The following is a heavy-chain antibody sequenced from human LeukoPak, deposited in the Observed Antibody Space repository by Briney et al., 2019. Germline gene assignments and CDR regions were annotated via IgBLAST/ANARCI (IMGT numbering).Heavy chain of an antibody. D-gene: IGHD3-22*01. V-gene: IGHV4-59*11. CDR1: GGSITSHY. J-gene: IGHJ3*02. CDR3: ARGDPAWEYDTSSYYPDAFDI. CDR2: IYYSGST. Sequence: SETLSLTCTVSGGSITSHYCNWIRQPPGKGLEWIGYIYYSGSTNYNPSLESRVTISVDTSKNQFSLKLRSVTAADTAVYYCARGDPAWEYDTSSYYPDAFDIWGQGTMVTVFS.